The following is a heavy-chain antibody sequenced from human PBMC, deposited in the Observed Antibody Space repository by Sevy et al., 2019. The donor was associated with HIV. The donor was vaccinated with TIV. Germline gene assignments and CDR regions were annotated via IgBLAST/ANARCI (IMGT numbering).Heavy chain of an antibody. V-gene: IGHV3-30-3*01. J-gene: IGHJ4*02. CDR3: AREGGYDSRGYDLSNY. CDR1: GFTFSTYA. CDR2: ISYDGSNT. D-gene: IGHD3-22*01. Sequence: GESLKISCAASGFTFSTYAMHWVRQAPGKGLEWVAVISYDGSNTYYADSVKGGFTISRDSSKNTLYLQMNSLRAEDTAVYFCAREGGYDSRGYDLSNYWGQGTLVTVSS.